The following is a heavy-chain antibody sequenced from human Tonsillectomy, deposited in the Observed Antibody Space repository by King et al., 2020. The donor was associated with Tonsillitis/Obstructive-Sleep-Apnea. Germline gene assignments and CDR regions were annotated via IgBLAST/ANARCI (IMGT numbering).Heavy chain of an antibody. CDR1: GYKFTNFW. J-gene: IGHJ4*02. CDR2: IYPGDSDT. CDR3: ARQVAGFYFFDH. V-gene: IGHV5-51*01. D-gene: IGHD1-1*01. Sequence: QLVQSGAEVEKPGESLKISCKVSGYKFTNFWIGWVRQMPGKGLEWMGIIYPGDSDTRYSPSFQGQVTISVDKSIGTAYLQWSGLKASDTATYYCARQVAGFYFFDHWGQGTLVTVSS.